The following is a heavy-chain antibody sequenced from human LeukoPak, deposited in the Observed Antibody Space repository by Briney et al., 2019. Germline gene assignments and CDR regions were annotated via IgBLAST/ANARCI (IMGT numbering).Heavy chain of an antibody. CDR1: GYTFTSYG. Sequence: ASVKVSCKASGYTFTSYGISWVRQAPGQGLEWMGWISAYNGNTNYAQKLQGRVTMTTDTSTSTAYMELRSLRSDDTAVYYCARVRLRMYQLLPEANDYWGQGTLVTVSS. CDR3: ARVRLRMYQLLPEANDY. D-gene: IGHD2-2*01. V-gene: IGHV1-18*01. J-gene: IGHJ4*02. CDR2: ISAYNGNT.